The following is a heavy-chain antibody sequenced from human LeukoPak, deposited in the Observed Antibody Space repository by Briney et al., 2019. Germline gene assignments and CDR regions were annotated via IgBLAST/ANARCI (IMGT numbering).Heavy chain of an antibody. V-gene: IGHV5-51*01. CDR2: IYPGDSDT. J-gene: IGHJ4*02. CDR3: ASAGASLHCSSTSCYGV. D-gene: IGHD2-2*01. Sequence: GESLKISCKGSGYSFTSYWIGWVRQMPGKGLEWMGIIYPGDSDTRYSPSFQGQVTISADKSISTAYLQWSSLKASDTAMYYCASAGASLHCSSTSCYGVWGQATLVAVSS. CDR1: GYSFTSYW.